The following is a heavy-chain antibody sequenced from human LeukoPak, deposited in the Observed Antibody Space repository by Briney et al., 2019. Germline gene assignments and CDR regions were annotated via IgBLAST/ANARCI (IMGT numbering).Heavy chain of an antibody. Sequence: GGSLRLSCVASGFTFSSYEMNWVRQAPGKGLEWVSYISSSGSTIYYADSVKGRFTISRDNAKNSLYLQMNSLRAEDTAVYYCARERDGRFFDYWGQGTLVTVSS. CDR3: ARERDGRFFDY. CDR1: GFTFSSYE. D-gene: IGHD5-24*01. CDR2: ISSSGSTI. V-gene: IGHV3-48*03. J-gene: IGHJ4*02.